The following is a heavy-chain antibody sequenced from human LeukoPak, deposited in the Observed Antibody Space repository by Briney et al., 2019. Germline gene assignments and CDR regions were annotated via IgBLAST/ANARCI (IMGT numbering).Heavy chain of an antibody. Sequence: PSETLSLTCTASGGSISGSSYYWGWIRQPPGKGLEWIGSIYYSGSTYYNPSLKSRVTISVDTSKNQFSLKLSSVTAADTAVYYCARHPNYMDVWGKGTTVTVSS. CDR2: IYYSGST. J-gene: IGHJ6*03. V-gene: IGHV4-39*01. CDR3: ARHPNYMDV. CDR1: GGSISGSSYY.